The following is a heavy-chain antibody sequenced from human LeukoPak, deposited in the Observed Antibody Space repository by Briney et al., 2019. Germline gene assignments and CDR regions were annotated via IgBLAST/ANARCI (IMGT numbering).Heavy chain of an antibody. CDR1: GGSISSGSDY. Sequence: SQTLSLTCTVSGGSISSGSDYWSWTRQPAGKGLDRIGHIYTSGSTSYNPSLQSRVTISVDTSKHQFSLKVTSVTAADTAVYYCARAGGSVGWYGTIDSWGQGTLVTVSS. CDR2: IYTSGST. CDR3: ARAGGSVGWYGTIDS. V-gene: IGHV4-61*09. J-gene: IGHJ4*02. D-gene: IGHD6-19*01.